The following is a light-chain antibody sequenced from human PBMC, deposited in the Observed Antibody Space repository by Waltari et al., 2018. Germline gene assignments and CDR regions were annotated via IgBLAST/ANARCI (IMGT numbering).Light chain of an antibody. CDR2: QNN. V-gene: IGLV1-40*01. Sequence: QSVLPQPPSVSGAPGQRVTISCPGSSSNIGGYYVSWYKQLPGTTPNPLIYQNNERPSVVSDRFSGSKSGTSASLTITGLQTEDEADYYCLSYDSSLSAQWVFGGGTRLTVL. J-gene: IGLJ2*01. CDR3: LSYDSSLSAQWV. CDR1: SSNIGGYY.